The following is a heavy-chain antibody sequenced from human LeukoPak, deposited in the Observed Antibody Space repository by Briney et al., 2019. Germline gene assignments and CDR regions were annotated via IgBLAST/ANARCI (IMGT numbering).Heavy chain of an antibody. Sequence: SETLSLTCTVSGGSVSSGSYYWSWIRQPPGKGLEWIGCIYYSGSTNYNPSLKSRVTISVDTSKNQFSLKLSSVTAADTAVYYCAREGYSSSPLYFDYWGQRTLVTVSS. V-gene: IGHV4-61*01. D-gene: IGHD6-13*01. CDR2: IYYSGST. J-gene: IGHJ4*02. CDR1: GGSVSSGSYY. CDR3: AREGYSSSPLYFDY.